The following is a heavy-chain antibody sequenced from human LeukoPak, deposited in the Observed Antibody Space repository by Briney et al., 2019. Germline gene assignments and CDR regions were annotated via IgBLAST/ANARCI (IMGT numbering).Heavy chain of an antibody. CDR3: AREEHSSGWYA. J-gene: IGHJ4*02. D-gene: IGHD6-19*01. CDR2: IYYSGST. CDR1: GGSISSYY. Sequence: PSETLSLTCTVSGGSISSYYWSWIRQPPGKGLEWIGYIYYSGSTDYNPSLKSRVTISVDTSKNQFSLKLSSVTAADTAVYYCAREEHSSGWYAWGQGTLVTVSS. V-gene: IGHV4-59*01.